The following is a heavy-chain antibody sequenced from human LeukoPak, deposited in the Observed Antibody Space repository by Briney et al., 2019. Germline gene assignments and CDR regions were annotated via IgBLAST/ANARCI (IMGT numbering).Heavy chain of an antibody. J-gene: IGHJ1*01. CDR2: SSGSGGST. CDR1: GFTFSRYG. D-gene: IGHD6-13*01. Sequence: GGSLRLSCAASGFTFSRYGMSWVRQAPGKGLEWVSASSGSGGSTFYADSVKGRFTISRDNSKNTLYLQMNSLRAEDTAVYYCAKEAVRSSIAVAGTRYFQHWGQGTLVTVSS. V-gene: IGHV3-23*01. CDR3: AKEAVRSSIAVAGTRYFQH.